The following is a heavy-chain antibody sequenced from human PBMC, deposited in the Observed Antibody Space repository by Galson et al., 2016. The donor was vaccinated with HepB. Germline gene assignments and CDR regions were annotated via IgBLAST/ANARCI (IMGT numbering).Heavy chain of an antibody. CDR3: ARENLQRRTGLDL. J-gene: IGHJ5*02. D-gene: IGHD1-1*01. Sequence: SLRLSCAASGFSFIDHVMHWVRHVPGKGLQYGSGVSYIVTTTYYADSVKGRFTISRDNYKNTVYLQMGGLRVDDTAVYYCARENLQRRTGLDLWGRGTLVTVSS. CDR2: VSYIVTTT. CDR1: GFSFIDHV. V-gene: IGHV3-64*02.